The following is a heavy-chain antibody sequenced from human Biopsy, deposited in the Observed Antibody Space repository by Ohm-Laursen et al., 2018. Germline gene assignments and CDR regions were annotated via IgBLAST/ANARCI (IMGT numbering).Heavy chain of an antibody. Sequence: TLSLTCGVYGGSFSGYYCSWIRQPPGKGLERIGEINDSGRTNYNPSLRSRVTFSVDTSKNQFSLKLSSVTAADTAVYYCARGTNYYGSGRNRHWFDPWGQGTQVTVSS. CDR1: GGSFSGYY. D-gene: IGHD3-10*01. CDR3: ARGTNYYGSGRNRHWFDP. CDR2: INDSGRT. V-gene: IGHV4-34*01. J-gene: IGHJ5*02.